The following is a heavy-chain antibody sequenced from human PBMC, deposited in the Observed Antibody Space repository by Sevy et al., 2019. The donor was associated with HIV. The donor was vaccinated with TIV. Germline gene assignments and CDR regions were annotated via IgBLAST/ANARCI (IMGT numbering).Heavy chain of an antibody. D-gene: IGHD3-22*01. V-gene: IGHV3-23*01. CDR1: GFTFSNYA. CDR3: ARKYDSSGDFDY. Sequence: GGSLRLSCAASGFTFSNYAMNWVRQAPGKGLEWVSGISGSGGSGDKTNYADSVKGRFTISRDDSKNSLYLQLNSLRAEDTAIYYCARKYDSSGDFDYWGQGTLVTVSS. CDR2: ISGSGGSGDKT. J-gene: IGHJ4*02.